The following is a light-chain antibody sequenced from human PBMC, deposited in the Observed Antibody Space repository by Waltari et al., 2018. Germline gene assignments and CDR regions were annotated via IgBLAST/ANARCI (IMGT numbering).Light chain of an antibody. CDR2: DLS. V-gene: IGLV2-11*01. CDR3: CSYAGSYARV. J-gene: IGLJ3*02. CDR1: SSVVGGSDF. Sequence: QSALTQPRSVSGSHGQSLTLSCTGSSSVVGGSDFVSWYQQYPGKAPNLMISDLSKRPSGVPDRVSGSKSGNTASLTSSGLQAEDGADYYCCSYAGSYARVFGGGTKLTVL.